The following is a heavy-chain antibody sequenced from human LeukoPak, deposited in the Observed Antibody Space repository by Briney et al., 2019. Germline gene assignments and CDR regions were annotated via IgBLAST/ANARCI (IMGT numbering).Heavy chain of an antibody. CDR2: IIPIFGTA. J-gene: IGHJ5*02. V-gene: IGHV1-69*06. D-gene: IGHD2-2*01. CDR3: AREGNCSSTSCYGSSRVWFDP. Sequence: GASVKVSCKASGGTFSSYAISSVRQAPGQGLEWMGGIIPIFGTANYAQKFQGRVTITADKSTSTAYMELSSLRSEDTAVYYCAREGNCSSTSCYGSSRVWFDPWGQGTLVTVSS. CDR1: GGTFSSYA.